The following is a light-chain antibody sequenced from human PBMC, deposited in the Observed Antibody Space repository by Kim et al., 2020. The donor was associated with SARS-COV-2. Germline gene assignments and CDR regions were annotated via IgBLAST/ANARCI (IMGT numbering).Light chain of an antibody. CDR1: SSDVGGYNY. V-gene: IGLV2-11*01. J-gene: IGLJ3*02. CDR2: DVS. CDR3: CSYAGSVTWV. Sequence: QSALTQPRSVSGSPGQSVTISCTGTSSDVGGYNYVSWYQQHPGKAPKLMIYDVSKRPSGVLDRFSGSKSGNTASLTISGLQAEDEADYYCCSYAGSVTWVFGGGTQLTVL.